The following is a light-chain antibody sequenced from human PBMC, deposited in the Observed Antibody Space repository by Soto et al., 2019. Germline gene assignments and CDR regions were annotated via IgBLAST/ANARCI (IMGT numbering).Light chain of an antibody. V-gene: IGLV1-40*01. Sequence: QSVLTQPPSVSGAPGQRVTISCTGSSSNIGAGYDVHWYQQLPGTAPKLLIYGDTNRPSGVPDRFSGSKSATSASLAITGLQAEDEADYYCSSYAGSNNFVFGTGTKVTVL. CDR3: SSYAGSNNFV. CDR2: GDT. CDR1: SSNIGAGYD. J-gene: IGLJ1*01.